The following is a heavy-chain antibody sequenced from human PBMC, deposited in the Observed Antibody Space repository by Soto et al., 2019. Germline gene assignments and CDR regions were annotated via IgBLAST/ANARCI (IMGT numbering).Heavy chain of an antibody. V-gene: IGHV5-10-1*01. CDR1: GYSFTSYW. J-gene: IGHJ6*02. CDR3: ARPPRSNSYYYGMDV. Sequence: PGESLKISCKGSGYSFTSYWISWVRQMPGKGLEWMGRIDPSDSYTNYSPSFQGHVTISADKSISTAYLQWSSLKASDTAMYYCARPPRSNSYYYGMDVWGQGTTVTVSS. CDR2: IDPSDSYT.